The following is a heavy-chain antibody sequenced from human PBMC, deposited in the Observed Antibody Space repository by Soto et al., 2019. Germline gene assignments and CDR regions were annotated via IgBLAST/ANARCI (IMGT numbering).Heavy chain of an antibody. CDR2: IDPSDSYT. CDR3: ASGGIAVAGTSPYYYYYYGMDV. J-gene: IGHJ6*02. CDR1: GYSFTSYW. Sequence: LGESLKISCKGSGYSFTSYWISWVRQMPGKGLEWMGRIDPSDSYTNYSPSFQGHVTISADKSISTAYLQWSSLKASDTAMYYCASGGIAVAGTSPYYYYYYGMDVWGQGTTVTVSS. D-gene: IGHD6-19*01. V-gene: IGHV5-10-1*01.